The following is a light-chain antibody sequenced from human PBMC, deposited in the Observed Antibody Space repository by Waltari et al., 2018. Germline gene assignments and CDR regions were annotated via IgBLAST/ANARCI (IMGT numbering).Light chain of an antibody. CDR1: STDIGGHNF. CDR3: SSYATSSSVV. J-gene: IGLJ2*01. Sequence: QSALTQPASVSGSPGQSITLSCTGTSTDIGGHNFLSWYQQHPGKAPNLMIYPVSNRPSGGSNRFSGSKSGNMASLTISGLQAEDEADYYCSSYATSSSVVFGGGTNLTVL. V-gene: IGLV2-14*01. CDR2: PVS.